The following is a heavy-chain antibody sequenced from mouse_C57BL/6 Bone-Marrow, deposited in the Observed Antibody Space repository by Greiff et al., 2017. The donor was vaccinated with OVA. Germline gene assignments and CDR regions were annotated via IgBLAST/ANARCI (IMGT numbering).Heavy chain of an antibody. CDR2: IWRGGST. D-gene: IGHD1-1*01. V-gene: IGHV2-5*01. CDR3: AKTPHYYGSSYWYFDV. CDR1: GFSLTSYG. J-gene: IGHJ1*03. Sequence: VKLVESGPGLVQPSQSLSITCTVSGFSLTSYGVHWVRQSPGKGLEWLGVIWRGGSTDYNAAFMSRLSITKDNSKSQVFFKMNSLQADDTAIYYCAKTPHYYGSSYWYFDVWGTGTTVTVSS.